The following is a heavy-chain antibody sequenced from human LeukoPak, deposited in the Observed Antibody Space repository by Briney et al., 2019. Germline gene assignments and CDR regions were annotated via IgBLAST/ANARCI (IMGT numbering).Heavy chain of an antibody. Sequence: ASVKVSCKASGYTFTGYYMHWVRQAPGRGLEWMGWINPNSGGTNYAQKFQGRVTMTRDTSISTAYMELSRLRSDDTAVYYCATHLVARHYYYGMDVWGQGTTVTVSS. D-gene: IGHD5-12*01. CDR1: GYTFTGYY. CDR3: ATHLVARHYYYGMDV. CDR2: INPNSGGT. J-gene: IGHJ6*02. V-gene: IGHV1-2*02.